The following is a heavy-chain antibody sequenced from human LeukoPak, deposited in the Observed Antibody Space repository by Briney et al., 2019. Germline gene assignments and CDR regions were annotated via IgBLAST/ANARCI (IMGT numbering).Heavy chain of an antibody. CDR3: ARDEVGYYDSGSPN. CDR2: ISSSSSNI. V-gene: IGHV3-48*02. D-gene: IGHD3-10*01. CDR1: ARTFSIYN. J-gene: IGHJ4*02. Sequence: GGSLTLLRPPAARTFSIYNAKCVRQAPGKGLEWISYISSSSSNIFYADSVKGRFTISRDNVKNSLSLQMCIIRDKDTAVNNRARDEVGYYDSGSPNWGQGALVTVSS.